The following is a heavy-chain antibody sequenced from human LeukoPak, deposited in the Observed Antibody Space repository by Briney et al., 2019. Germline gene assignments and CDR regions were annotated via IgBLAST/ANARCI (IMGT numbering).Heavy chain of an antibody. V-gene: IGHV4-34*01. CDR3: ARVRWDNWNSKPIDY. Sequence: PSETLSLTCAVYGGSFSGYYWSWIRQPPGKGLEWIGEINHSGSTNYNPSLKSRVTISVDTSNNQFSLKLSSVTAADTAVYYCARVRWDNWNSKPIDYWGQGTLVTVSS. D-gene: IGHD1-7*01. CDR1: GGSFSGYY. CDR2: INHSGST. J-gene: IGHJ4*02.